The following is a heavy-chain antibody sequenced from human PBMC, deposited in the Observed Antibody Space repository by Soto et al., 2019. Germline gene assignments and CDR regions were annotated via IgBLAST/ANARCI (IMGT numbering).Heavy chain of an antibody. J-gene: IGHJ4*02. V-gene: IGHV3-7*01. CDR3: ARDFYGGYTYGPGDY. D-gene: IGHD5-18*01. CDR2: IHGEGGKI. Sequence: EVQLVESGGGLVQPGGSLRLSCEASGFMFSAYWMSWVRQAPGKGLEWVANIHGEGGKIYYVDSVKGRFTISRDNRKRSLYLQMSSLRAEDTAVYYCARDFYGGYTYGPGDYWGQGALVAVSS. CDR1: GFMFSAYW.